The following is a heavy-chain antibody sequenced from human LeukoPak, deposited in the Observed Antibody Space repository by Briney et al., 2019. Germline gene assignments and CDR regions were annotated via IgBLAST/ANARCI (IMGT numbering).Heavy chain of an antibody. V-gene: IGHV3-33*01. CDR2: IWYDGSNK. J-gene: IGHJ3*02. Sequence: GGSLRLSCAASGFTFSSYGMHWVRQAPGKGLECVAVIWYDGSNKYYADSVKGRFTISRDNSKNTLYLQMNSLRAEDTAVYYCAGGTSIDDAFDIWGQGTMVTVSS. CDR1: GFTFSSYG. D-gene: IGHD2-2*01. CDR3: AGGTSIDDAFDI.